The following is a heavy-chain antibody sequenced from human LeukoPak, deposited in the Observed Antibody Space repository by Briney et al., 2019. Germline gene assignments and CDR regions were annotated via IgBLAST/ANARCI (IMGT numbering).Heavy chain of an antibody. CDR3: ARVGVAGFDY. CDR1: GFTIDDYW. V-gene: IGHV3-7*03. D-gene: IGHD3-3*01. J-gene: IGHJ4*02. Sequence: GGSLRLSCAASGFTIDDYWMGRVRQAPGKGLEWVANIKEDVSDKYYVDSVKGRFTISRDNAKNSLYLQMSRLRAEDTAVYYCARVGVAGFDYWGQGILVTVSS. CDR2: IKEDVSDK.